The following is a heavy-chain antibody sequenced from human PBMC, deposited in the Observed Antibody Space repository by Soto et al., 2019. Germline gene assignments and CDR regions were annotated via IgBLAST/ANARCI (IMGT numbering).Heavy chain of an antibody. CDR2: IYPGDSDT. D-gene: IGHD2-2*01. V-gene: IGHV5-51*01. CDR1: GYSFTSYW. Sequence: GESLKISCKGSGYSFTSYWIGWVRQMPGKGLEWMGIIYPGDSDTRYSPSFQGQVTISADKSISTAYLQWSSLKASDTAMYYCAREFPLGYCSSTSCYGEGYYYYGMDVWGQGTTVTVSS. CDR3: AREFPLGYCSSTSCYGEGYYYYGMDV. J-gene: IGHJ6*02.